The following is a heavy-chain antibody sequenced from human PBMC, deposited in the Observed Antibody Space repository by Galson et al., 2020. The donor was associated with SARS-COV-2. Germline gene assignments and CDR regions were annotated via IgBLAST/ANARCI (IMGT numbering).Heavy chain of an antibody. CDR2: ISSSGSTI. Sequence: GGSLRLSCAASGFTFSSYEMNWVRQAPGKGLEWVSYISSSGSTIYYADSVKGRFTISRDNAKNSLYLQMNSLRAEDTAVYYCAREGYSSSWYEERDYWGQGTLVTVSS. J-gene: IGHJ4*02. D-gene: IGHD6-13*01. CDR1: GFTFSSYE. CDR3: AREGYSSSWYEERDY. V-gene: IGHV3-48*03.